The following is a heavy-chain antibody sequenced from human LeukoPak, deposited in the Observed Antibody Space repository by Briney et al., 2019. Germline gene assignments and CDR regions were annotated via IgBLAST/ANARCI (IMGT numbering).Heavy chain of an antibody. CDR1: GGSISSSSYY. J-gene: IGHJ4*02. CDR3: ASLYSSSADY. Sequence: PSETLSLTCTVSGGSISSSSYYWGWIRQPPGRGLERIGSIYYSGSTYYNPSLKSRVTISEDTSKNQFSLKLSSVTAADTAVYYCASLYSSSADYWGQGTLVTVSS. CDR2: IYYSGST. D-gene: IGHD6-6*01. V-gene: IGHV4-39*01.